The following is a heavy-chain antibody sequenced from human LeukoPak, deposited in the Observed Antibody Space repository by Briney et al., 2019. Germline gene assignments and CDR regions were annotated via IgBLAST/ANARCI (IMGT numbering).Heavy chain of an antibody. J-gene: IGHJ1*01. D-gene: IGHD6-19*01. CDR3: ASSLLGSSGWPESEYFHH. Sequence: SETLSLTCTVSGGYITSSSYYWGWIRKPRGKGLEWIGSIYFSGSPYHNPSLKSRVTISVDTSKNQFSLKLTSVTAADTAVYYCASSLLGSSGWPESEYFHHWGQGTLVIVSS. V-gene: IGHV4-39*07. CDR2: IYFSGSP. CDR1: GGYITSSSYY.